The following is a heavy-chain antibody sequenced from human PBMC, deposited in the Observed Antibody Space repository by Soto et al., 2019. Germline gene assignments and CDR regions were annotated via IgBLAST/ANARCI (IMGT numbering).Heavy chain of an antibody. Sequence: SETLSLTCAVYGGSFSGYYWTRIRQPPGTGLEWIGEINHSGSTNYNPSLKSRVTISVDTSKNQFSLKLTSVTAADTAVYYCARDKITGLFDYWGQRTLVTSPQ. V-gene: IGHV4-34*01. CDR1: GGSFSGYY. J-gene: IGHJ4*02. CDR2: INHSGST. CDR3: ARDKITGLFDY. D-gene: IGHD2-8*02.